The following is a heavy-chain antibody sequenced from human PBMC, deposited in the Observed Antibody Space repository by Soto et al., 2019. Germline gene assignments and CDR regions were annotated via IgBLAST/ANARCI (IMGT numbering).Heavy chain of an antibody. J-gene: IGHJ4*02. Sequence: QVQLVQSGAEVKKPGSSVKVSCKASGGTFSSCAISWVRQAPGHGLEWMGGIIPIFGTANYAQKFQGRVTITADESTSTAYMELSSLRSEDTAVYYCAAPSGSWSYYNGFDYRGQGTLVPVSS. D-gene: IGHD3-10*01. V-gene: IGHV1-69*12. CDR2: IIPIFGTA. CDR1: GGTFSSCA. CDR3: AAPSGSWSYYNGFDY.